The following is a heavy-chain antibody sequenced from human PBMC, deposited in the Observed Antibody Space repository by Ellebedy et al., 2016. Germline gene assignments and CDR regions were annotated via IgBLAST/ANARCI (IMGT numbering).Heavy chain of an antibody. CDR3: ARVRYTSGWYAAFDI. D-gene: IGHD6-19*01. CDR1: GGSISSNNW. CDR2: IYHSGST. J-gene: IGHJ3*02. Sequence: SETLSLTCAVSGGSISSNNWWSWVRPPPGKGLEWIGEIYHSGSTSYSPSLKSRVTISVDKSKSQLYLKLSSVTAADTAIYYCARVRYTSGWYAAFDIWGRGTMVTVSS. V-gene: IGHV4-4*02.